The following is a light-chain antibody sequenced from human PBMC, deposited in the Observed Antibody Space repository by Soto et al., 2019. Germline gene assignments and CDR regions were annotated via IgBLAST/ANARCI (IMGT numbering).Light chain of an antibody. CDR2: WAS. V-gene: IGKV4-1*01. CDR3: QQYYSTPREGT. J-gene: IGKJ1*01. CDR1: QSVLYSSNNKNY. Sequence: DIVMTQSPDSLAVSLGERATINCKSSQSVLYSSNNKNYLAWYQQKPGQPPKLLIYWASTRESGVPDRFSGSGSGTDFTLTISSLQAEDVAVYYCQQYYSTPREGTFGQGTNVEIK.